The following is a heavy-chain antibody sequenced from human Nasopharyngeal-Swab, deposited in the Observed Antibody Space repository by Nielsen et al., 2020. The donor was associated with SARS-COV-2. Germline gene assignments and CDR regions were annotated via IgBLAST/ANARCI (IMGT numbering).Heavy chain of an antibody. D-gene: IGHD6-13*01. CDR1: GGTFSSYA. V-gene: IGHV1-69*04. CDR2: IIPILGIA. J-gene: IGHJ5*02. CDR3: ARDYDAAGTGWFDP. Sequence: SVQVSCKASGGTFSSYAISWVRQAPGQGLEWMGRIIPILGIANYAQKFQGRVTITADNSTSTAYMELSSLRSEDTAVYYCARDYDAAGTGWFDPWGQGTLVTVSS.